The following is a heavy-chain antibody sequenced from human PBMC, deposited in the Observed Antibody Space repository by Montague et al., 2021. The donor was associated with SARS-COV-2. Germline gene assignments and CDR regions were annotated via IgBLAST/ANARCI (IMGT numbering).Heavy chain of an antibody. D-gene: IGHD4-23*01. Sequence: SETLSLTCSVSSDSISSRSYCWAWIRQSPGKGLEWIGNICYGGSTYYXXXLRSRVVMSAETSKSQFSLKLYSVTVADTSIYYCARRRDRSTVVSPAVFDLWGQGTMVIVSS. CDR2: ICYGGST. J-gene: IGHJ3*01. V-gene: IGHV4-39*01. CDR3: ARRRDRSTVVSPAVFDL. CDR1: SDSISSRSYC.